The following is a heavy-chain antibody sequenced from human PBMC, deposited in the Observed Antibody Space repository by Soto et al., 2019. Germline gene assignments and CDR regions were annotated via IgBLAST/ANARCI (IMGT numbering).Heavy chain of an antibody. CDR3: ARDKLPSVAAHYYYYGMDV. CDR1: GYTLTSYG. D-gene: IGHD6-13*01. CDR2: ISAYNGNT. V-gene: IGHV1-18*01. Sequence: ASVKVSCKASGYTLTSYGISWVRQAPGQGLEWMGWISAYNGNTNYAQKLQGRVTMTTDTSTSTAYMELRSLRSDDTAVYYCARDKLPSVAAHYYYYGMDVWGQGTTVTVSS. J-gene: IGHJ6*02.